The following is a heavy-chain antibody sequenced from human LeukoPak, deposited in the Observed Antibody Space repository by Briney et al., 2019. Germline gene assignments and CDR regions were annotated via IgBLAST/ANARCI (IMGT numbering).Heavy chain of an antibody. CDR3: ARSIAAAAGVDP. CDR1: GGSISSSSYY. V-gene: IGHV4-39*01. J-gene: IGHJ5*02. Sequence: SETLSLTCTVSGGSISSSSYYWGWIRQPPGKGLEWIGSIYYSGSTYYNPSLKSRVTISVDTSKNQFSLKLSSVIAADTAVYYCARSIAAAAGVDPWGQGTLVTVSS. D-gene: IGHD6-13*01. CDR2: IYYSGST.